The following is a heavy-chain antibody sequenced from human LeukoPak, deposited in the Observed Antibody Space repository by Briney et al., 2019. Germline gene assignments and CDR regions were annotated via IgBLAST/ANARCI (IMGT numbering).Heavy chain of an antibody. CDR2: IWDDGSNK. D-gene: IGHD4-17*01. J-gene: IGHJ5*02. CDR3: ARDHDYGDSNWFDP. Sequence: GGSLRLSCAASGFTFSSYGMHWVRQAPGRGLEWVAVIWDDGSNKYYADSVKGRFTISRDNSKNTLYLQMNSLRAEDTAVYYCARDHDYGDSNWFDPWGQGTLVTVSS. V-gene: IGHV3-33*01. CDR1: GFTFSSYG.